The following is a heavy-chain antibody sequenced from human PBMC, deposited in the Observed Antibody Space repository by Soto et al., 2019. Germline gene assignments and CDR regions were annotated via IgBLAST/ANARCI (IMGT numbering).Heavy chain of an antibody. CDR1: GYTFTSYW. CDR2: IYPWVSDT. J-gene: IGHJ6*02. CDR3: PASIFYYGMDV. Sequence: GESLKISCKGSGYTFTSYWICWVRQMPGKGLEWMGIIYPWVSDTKYNPSFQGQVTISADKSLTTTYLQWSSLKASDTAIYYCPASIFYYGMDVWGQGTTVTV. V-gene: IGHV5-51*01.